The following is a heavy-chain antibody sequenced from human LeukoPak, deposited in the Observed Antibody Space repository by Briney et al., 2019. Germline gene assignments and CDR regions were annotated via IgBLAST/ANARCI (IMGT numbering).Heavy chain of an antibody. D-gene: IGHD3-16*01. CDR1: GFTFSSYW. Sequence: GGSPRLSCAASGFTFSSYWMTWVRQAPGKGLEWVANIKEDGSEKYHVDSLKGRFTISRDNAKNSLYLQMNSLRAEDTAMYCCARAGRGRFENWGQGTLVTVSS. CDR2: IKEDGSEK. J-gene: IGHJ4*01. CDR3: ARAGRGRFEN. V-gene: IGHV3-7*01.